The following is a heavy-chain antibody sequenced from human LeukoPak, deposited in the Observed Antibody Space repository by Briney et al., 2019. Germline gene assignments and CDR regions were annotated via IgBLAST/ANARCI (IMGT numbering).Heavy chain of an antibody. Sequence: SETLSFTCAVYEMSFSAYYWNWIRQSPGKGLEWIGEINYGGSTKYTPSLEGRGTILIDTSKNQFSLKLTSVTAADTAVYYCARGFPPGSGSRGSHAFDVWGQGTMVTVSS. CDR1: EMSFSAYY. D-gene: IGHD6-19*01. CDR2: INYGGST. CDR3: ARGFPPGSGSRGSHAFDV. J-gene: IGHJ3*01. V-gene: IGHV4-34*01.